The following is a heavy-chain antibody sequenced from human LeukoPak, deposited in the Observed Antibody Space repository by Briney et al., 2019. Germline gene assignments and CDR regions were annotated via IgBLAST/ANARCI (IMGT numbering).Heavy chain of an antibody. V-gene: IGHV4-34*01. CDR3: AREFWIFGFLSPKDKEGFDY. Sequence: SETLSLTCAVYGGSFSGYYWSWIRQPPGKGLEWIGEINHSGSTNYNPSLKSRVTISVDTSKNQFSLKLSSVTAADTAVYYCAREFWIFGFLSPKDKEGFDYWGQGTLVTVSS. CDR2: INHSGST. J-gene: IGHJ4*02. D-gene: IGHD3-3*01. CDR1: GGSFSGYY.